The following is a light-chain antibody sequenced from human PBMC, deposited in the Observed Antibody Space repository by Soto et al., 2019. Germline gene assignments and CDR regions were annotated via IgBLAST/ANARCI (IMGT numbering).Light chain of an antibody. CDR2: DTS. J-gene: IGKJ1*01. CDR3: QQYVHWPPGA. CDR1: QSVSSS. V-gene: IGKV3-15*01. Sequence: EIVVTQSPATLSVSPGERVTLSCRASQSVSSSLGWYQQRPGQAPRLLIYDTSTRAAGIAARFSGSGSGTEFTLTISSLQSEDSAVYYCQQYVHWPPGAFGQGTTVEIK.